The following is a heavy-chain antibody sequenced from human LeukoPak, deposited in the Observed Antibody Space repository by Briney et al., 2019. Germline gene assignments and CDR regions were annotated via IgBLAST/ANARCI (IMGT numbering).Heavy chain of an antibody. V-gene: IGHV3-21*01. D-gene: IGHD6-6*01. CDR2: ISSSSSYI. Sequence: GGSLRLSCAASGFTFSSYSMNWVCQAPGKGLEWVSSISSSSSYIYYADSVKGRFTISRDNAKNSLYLQMNSLRAEDTAVYYCAKRMGSSSDLESNWFDPWGQGTLVTVSS. J-gene: IGHJ5*02. CDR1: GFTFSSYS. CDR3: AKRMGSSSDLESNWFDP.